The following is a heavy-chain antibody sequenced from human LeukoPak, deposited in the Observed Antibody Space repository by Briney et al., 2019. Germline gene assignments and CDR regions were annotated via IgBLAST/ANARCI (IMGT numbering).Heavy chain of an antibody. D-gene: IGHD1-14*01. V-gene: IGHV4-34*01. CDR2: INHSGST. CDR3: ATPGGELRYFDY. CDR1: GGSFSGYY. Sequence: PSETLSLTCAAYGGSFSGYYWSWIRQPPGKGLEWIGEINHSGSTNYNPSLKSRVTISVDTSKNQFSLKLSSVTAADTAVYYCATPGGELRYFDYWGQGTLVTVSS. J-gene: IGHJ4*02.